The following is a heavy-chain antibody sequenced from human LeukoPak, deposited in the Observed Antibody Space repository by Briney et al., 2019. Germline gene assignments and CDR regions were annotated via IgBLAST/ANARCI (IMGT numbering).Heavy chain of an antibody. J-gene: IGHJ4*02. Sequence: PGGSLRLSCAASGLSVSNNYMSWVRQAPGKGLERVASIKEDGSEKHYVDSVRGRFTISRDNAKNSQYLQMNSLRAEDTAVYYCARGLWWLSGYYFDYWGQGTLVTVSS. D-gene: IGHD5-12*01. V-gene: IGHV3-7*04. CDR2: IKEDGSEK. CDR3: ARGLWWLSGYYFDY. CDR1: GLSVSNNY.